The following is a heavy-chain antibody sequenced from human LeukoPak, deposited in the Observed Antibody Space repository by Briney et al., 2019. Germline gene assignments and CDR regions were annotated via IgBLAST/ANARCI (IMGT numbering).Heavy chain of an antibody. J-gene: IGHJ4*02. CDR2: ISYDGSNK. V-gene: IGHV3-30-3*01. Sequence: GGSLRLSCAASGFTFSSYAMHWVRQAPGKGLEWVAVISYDGSNKYYADSVKGRFTISRDNVKNSLNLQMNSLRAEDTAVYYCARGSQQLAFDYWGQGTLVTVSS. D-gene: IGHD6-13*01. CDR3: ARGSQQLAFDY. CDR1: GFTFSSYA.